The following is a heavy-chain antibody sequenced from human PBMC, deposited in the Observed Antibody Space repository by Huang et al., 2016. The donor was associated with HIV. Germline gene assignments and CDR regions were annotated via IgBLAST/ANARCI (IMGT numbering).Heavy chain of an antibody. V-gene: IGHV4-30-4*01. D-gene: IGHD3-22*01. CDR1: GVSVSSAGYY. Sequence: QVQLQESGPGLVKASQTLSLTCTVSGVSVSSAGYYWSWIRKPTGMGLEWSGYISYCWLTHYNSFLMSRISISAYTSNNQFSLHLTSLTAADTAIYYCARLATTTITTYFVLWGRGSLFTVSS. CDR3: ARLATTTITTYFVL. J-gene: IGHJ2*01. CDR2: ISYCWLT.